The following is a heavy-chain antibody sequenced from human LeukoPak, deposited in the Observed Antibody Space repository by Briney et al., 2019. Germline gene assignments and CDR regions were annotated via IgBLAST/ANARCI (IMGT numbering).Heavy chain of an antibody. J-gene: IGHJ5*02. CDR3: ARSNPTMVRGVNNWFDP. V-gene: IGHV4-34*01. CDR1: GGSFSGYY. D-gene: IGHD3-10*01. CDR2: IYYSGST. Sequence: SETLSLTCAVYGGSFSGYYWSWIRQPPGKGLEWIGSIYYSGSTYYNPSLKSRVTISVDTSKNQFSLKLSSVTAADTAVYYCARSNPTMVRGVNNWFDPWGQGTLVTVSS.